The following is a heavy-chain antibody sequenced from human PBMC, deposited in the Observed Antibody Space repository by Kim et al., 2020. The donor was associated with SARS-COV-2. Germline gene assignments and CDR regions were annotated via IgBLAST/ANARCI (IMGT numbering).Heavy chain of an antibody. J-gene: IGHJ3*02. D-gene: IGHD4-4*01. V-gene: IGHV1-18*01. CDR3: AASTRSIPHDAFDI. CDR2: ISAYNGNT. CDR1: GYTFTSYG. Sequence: ASVKVSCKASGYTFTSYGISWVRQAPGQGLEWMGWISAYNGNTNYAQKLQGRVTMTTDTSTSTAYMELRSLRSDDTAVYYCAASTRSIPHDAFDIWGQGTMVTVSS.